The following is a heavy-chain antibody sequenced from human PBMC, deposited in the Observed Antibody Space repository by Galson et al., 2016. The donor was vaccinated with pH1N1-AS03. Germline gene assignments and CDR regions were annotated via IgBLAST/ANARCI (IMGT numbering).Heavy chain of an antibody. Sequence: SETLSLTCSVSGASVSHYASYWGWFRQAPGKGLEWIATVSARGTTYHNPSLDSRLTISLDTSKNHFSLTLTSVTAADTAMYYCARDRRDCSGGSCSQDGWFDPWGQGTLVVVSS. D-gene: IGHD2-15*01. V-gene: IGHV4-39*07. J-gene: IGHJ5*02. CDR2: VSARGTT. CDR3: ARDRRDCSGGSCSQDGWFDP. CDR1: GASVSHYASY.